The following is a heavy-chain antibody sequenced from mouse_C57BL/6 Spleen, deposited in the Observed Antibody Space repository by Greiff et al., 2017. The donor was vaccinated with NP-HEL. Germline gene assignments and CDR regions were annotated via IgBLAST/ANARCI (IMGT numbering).Heavy chain of an antibody. J-gene: IGHJ3*01. CDR3: ASDSTAFFAY. CDR1: GFNIKDYY. D-gene: IGHD1-2*01. Sequence: VQLQQSGAELVKPGASVKLSCTASGFNIKDYYMHWVKQRTEQGLEWIGRIDPEDGETKYAPKFPGKATLTADTASHTAYLQISSLTSEDTAVYYCASDSTAFFAYWGQGTLVTVSA. V-gene: IGHV14-2*01. CDR2: IDPEDGET.